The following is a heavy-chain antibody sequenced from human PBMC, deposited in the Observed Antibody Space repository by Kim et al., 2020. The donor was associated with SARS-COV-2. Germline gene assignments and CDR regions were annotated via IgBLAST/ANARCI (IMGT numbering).Heavy chain of an antibody. J-gene: IGHJ4*01. D-gene: IGHD6-19*01. CDR2: ISIGHDDT. CDR3: ARGSGWAFDY. CDR1: GYTFINYV. Sequence: ASVKVSCKASGYTFINYVMHWVRQAPGQRLEWMGLISIGHDDTKYSQKFRGRVTITRDTTASTAYMELSSLRSEDTAVYYCARGSGWAFDYWGQEPWSPSPQ. V-gene: IGHV1-3*04.